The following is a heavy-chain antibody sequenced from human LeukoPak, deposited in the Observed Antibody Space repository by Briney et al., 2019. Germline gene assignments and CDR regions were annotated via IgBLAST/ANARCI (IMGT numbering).Heavy chain of an antibody. CDR3: ARTELAAAVWSFGY. J-gene: IGHJ4*02. V-gene: IGHV5-51*01. CDR1: GYSFTTYW. CDR2: IYPGDSDT. D-gene: IGHD6-13*01. Sequence: GESLKISCKGSGYSFTTYWIGWVRPMPGKGLEWMGIIYPGDSDTRYSPSFQGQVTISVDKSISTAYLQWSSLKASDTAMYYCARTELAAAVWSFGYWGQGTLVTVSS.